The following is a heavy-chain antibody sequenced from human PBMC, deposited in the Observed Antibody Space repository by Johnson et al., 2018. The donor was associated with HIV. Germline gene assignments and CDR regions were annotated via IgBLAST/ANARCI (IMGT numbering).Heavy chain of an antibody. Sequence: MLLVESGGGVVQPGRSLRLSCAASAFTFSSYWMHWVRQAPGKGLVWVSRIKSDGSSTSYADSVKGRFTISRDNAKNTLYLQINSLRAEDTAVYYCAREYEAFDIWGQGTMVTVSS. CDR1: AFTFSSYW. CDR3: AREYEAFDI. J-gene: IGHJ3*02. CDR2: IKSDGSST. V-gene: IGHV3-74*01.